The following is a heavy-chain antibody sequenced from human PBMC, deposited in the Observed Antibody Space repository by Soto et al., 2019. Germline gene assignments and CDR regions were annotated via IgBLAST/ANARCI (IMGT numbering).Heavy chain of an antibody. CDR2: IYSGGST. Sequence: EVQLVESGGGLIQPGGSLRLSCAASGFTVSSNYMTWVRQAPGKGLEWVSVIYSGGSTYYADVVKGRFTISRDNSKSTVYLQMNSLRAEDTAVYYGARITYCSRGSCYSGWYFDLWGRGTLVTVSS. CDR1: GFTVSSNY. J-gene: IGHJ2*01. D-gene: IGHD2-15*01. V-gene: IGHV3-53*01. CDR3: ARITYCSRGSCYSGWYFDL.